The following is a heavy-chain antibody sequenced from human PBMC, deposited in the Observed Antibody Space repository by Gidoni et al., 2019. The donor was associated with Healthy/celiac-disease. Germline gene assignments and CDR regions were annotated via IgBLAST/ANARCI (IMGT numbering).Heavy chain of an antibody. J-gene: IGHJ3*02. CDR3: TRDLGRRWELHSPAFDI. D-gene: IGHD1-26*01. CDR1: GFTFGDYA. V-gene: IGHV3-49*03. Sequence: EVQLVESGGGLVQPGRPLRLSCTASGFTFGDYAMSWFRQAPGKGLEWVGFIRSKAYGGTTEYAASVKGRFTISRDDSKSIAYLQMNSLKTEDTAVYYCTRDLGRRWELHSPAFDIWGQGTMVTVSS. CDR2: IRSKAYGGTT.